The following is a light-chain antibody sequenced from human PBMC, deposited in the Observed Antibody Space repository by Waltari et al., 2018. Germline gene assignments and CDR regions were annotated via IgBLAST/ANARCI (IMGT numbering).Light chain of an antibody. Sequence: QSALTQPAAVSGSPGQSVTISCTGASSDIGRYDIVSWYQQHPGNAPNLVISDVSKRPSGVSDSFSGSKSGDTASLTISGLQFEDEADYYCCSYAGNYVWVFGGGTRLTVL. V-gene: IGLV2-23*02. CDR1: SSDIGRYDI. CDR3: CSYAGNYVWV. J-gene: IGLJ3*02. CDR2: DVS.